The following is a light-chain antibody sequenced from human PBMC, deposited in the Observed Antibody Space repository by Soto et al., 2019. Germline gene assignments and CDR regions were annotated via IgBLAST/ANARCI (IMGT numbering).Light chain of an antibody. J-gene: IGKJ5*01. CDR2: ATS. V-gene: IGKV3D-20*01. CDR3: QQYGTSPQSIT. CDR1: QALRSSY. Sequence: FTQSPATRSLYPKERATLSCGATQALRSSYLAWYQQKPGLAPRLLLYATSSRATGIPDMFSGGGSGTDFTLTINKLEPEDFAVYYCQQYGTSPQSITFGQGTRLDIK.